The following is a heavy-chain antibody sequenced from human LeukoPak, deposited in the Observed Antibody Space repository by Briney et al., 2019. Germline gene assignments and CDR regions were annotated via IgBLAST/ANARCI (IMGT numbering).Heavy chain of an antibody. Sequence: PSETLSLTCTVSGGSTSSSSYYWGWIRHPPGKGLEWIVSIYYRGSTYNNPSLKSRVTISVDTSKNQFSLKLSSVTAADTAVYYCARAGTMVRGVMPSHFDYWGQGTLVTVSS. V-gene: IGHV4-39*01. J-gene: IGHJ4*02. D-gene: IGHD3-10*01. CDR1: GGSTSSSSYY. CDR2: IYYRGST. CDR3: ARAGTMVRGVMPSHFDY.